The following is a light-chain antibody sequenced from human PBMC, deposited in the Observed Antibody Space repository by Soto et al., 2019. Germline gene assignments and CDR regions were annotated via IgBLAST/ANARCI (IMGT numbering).Light chain of an antibody. V-gene: IGKV3-11*01. J-gene: IGKJ5*01. CDR3: QQRSNWPPIT. CDR1: QSVSSY. CDR2: DAS. Sequence: EIVLTQSPATLSLSPGERATLSCRASQSVSSYLAWYQQKPGQAPRLLIYDASNRATGIPARFSGSGSGTDFTLTISSLVPEHFAVYYCQQRSNWPPITFGQGTRLEIK.